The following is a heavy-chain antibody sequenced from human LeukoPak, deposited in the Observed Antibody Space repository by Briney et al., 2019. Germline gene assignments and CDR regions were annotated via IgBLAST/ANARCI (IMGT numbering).Heavy chain of an antibody. D-gene: IGHD3-22*01. CDR2: IYHSGST. J-gene: IGHJ4*02. V-gene: IGHV4-30-2*01. Sequence: SETLSLTCAVSGGSISSGGYSWSWIRQPPGKGLEWIGYIYHSGSTYYNPSLKSRVTISVDRSKNQFSLKLSSVTAADTAVYYCARANYDSSGYYVEPYYFDYWGQGTLVAVSS. CDR1: GGSISSGGYS. CDR3: ARANYDSSGYYVEPYYFDY.